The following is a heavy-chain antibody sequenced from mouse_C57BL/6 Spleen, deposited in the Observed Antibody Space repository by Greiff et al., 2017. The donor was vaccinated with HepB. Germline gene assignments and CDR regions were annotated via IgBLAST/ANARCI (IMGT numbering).Heavy chain of an antibody. V-gene: IGHV1-82*01. CDR1: GYAFSSSW. CDR2: IYPGDGDT. D-gene: IGHD1-1*01. J-gene: IGHJ4*01. CDR3: ARWGTTVVAPYYYAMDY. Sequence: VKLQESGPELVKPGASVKISCKASGYAFSSSWMNWVKQRPGKGLEWIGRIYPGDGDTNYNGKFKGKATLTADKSSSTAYMQLSSLTSEDSAVYFCARWGTTVVAPYYYAMDYWGQGTSVTVSS.